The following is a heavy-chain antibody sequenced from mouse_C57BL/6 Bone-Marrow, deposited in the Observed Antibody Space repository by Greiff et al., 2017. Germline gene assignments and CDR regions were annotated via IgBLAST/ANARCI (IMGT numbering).Heavy chain of an antibody. J-gene: IGHJ3*01. V-gene: IGHV1-64*01. CDR1: GYTFTSYW. Sequence: QVQLQQPGAELVTPGASVKLSCKASGYTFTSYWMHWVKQRPGQCLEWIGMIHPNSGSTNYTEKFKSTATLTVDKSSSTAYMQLSSLTSEDSAVYYCARRLGRFAYWGQGTLVTVSA. D-gene: IGHD4-1*01. CDR3: ARRLGRFAY. CDR2: IHPNSGST.